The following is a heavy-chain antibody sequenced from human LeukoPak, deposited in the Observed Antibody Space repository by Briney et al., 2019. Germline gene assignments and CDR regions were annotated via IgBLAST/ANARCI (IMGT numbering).Heavy chain of an antibody. CDR1: GYTFINYW. D-gene: IGHD3-10*01. CDR2: IYPADSDT. Sequence: GESLKISCKGSGYTFINYWIAWVRQMPGRDLDFMGIIYPADSDTRYSPSFQGQVTISADKSISTAYLQWSRLQASDTAMYYCVKGFSGTYFGMDVWGPGTMVTVSS. J-gene: IGHJ6*02. V-gene: IGHV5-51*01. CDR3: VKGFSGTYFGMDV.